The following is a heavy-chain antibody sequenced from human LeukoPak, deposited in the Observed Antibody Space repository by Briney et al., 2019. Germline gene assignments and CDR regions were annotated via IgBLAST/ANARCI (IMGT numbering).Heavy chain of an antibody. Sequence: EASVKVSCKASGGTFSSYAISWVRQAPGQGLEWMGRIIPILGIANYAQKFQGRVTITADKSTSTAYMELSSLRSEDAAVYYCSLAAAGTMVGARRGLAVLFDYWGQGTLVTVSS. CDR2: IIPILGIA. CDR1: GGTFSSYA. V-gene: IGHV1-69*04. D-gene: IGHD6-13*01. CDR3: SLAAAGTMVGARRGLAVLFDY. J-gene: IGHJ4*02.